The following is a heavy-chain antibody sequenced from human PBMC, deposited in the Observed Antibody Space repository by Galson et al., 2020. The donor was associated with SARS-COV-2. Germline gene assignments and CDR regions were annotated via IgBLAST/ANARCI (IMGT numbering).Heavy chain of an antibody. CDR2: INPSGGST. D-gene: IGHD4-17*01. J-gene: IGHJ6*02. CDR3: ARDLTVTTRDDYYYYGMDV. Sequence: ASVKVSCKASGYTFTSYYMHWVRQAPGQGLEWMGIINPSGGSTSYAQKFQGRVTMTRDTSTSTVYMELSSLRSEDTAVYYCARDLTVTTRDDYYYYGMDVWGQGTTVTVSS. V-gene: IGHV1-46*01. CDR1: GYTFTSYY.